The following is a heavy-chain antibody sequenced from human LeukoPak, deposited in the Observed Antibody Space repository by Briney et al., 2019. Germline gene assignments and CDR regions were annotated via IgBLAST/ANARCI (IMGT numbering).Heavy chain of an antibody. J-gene: IGHJ5*02. CDR3: ARLGYCSSARCSNWFDP. CDR1: GGSMSGYY. CDR2: MYYSGGT. V-gene: IGHV4-59*01. Sequence: PSETLSLTCTVSGGSMSGYYWSWIRQPPGKGLEWIGYMYYSGGTNYNLSLESRVTISVDTSKNQFSLKLTSVTAADAAVYYCARLGYCSSARCSNWFDPWGQGTLVTVSS. D-gene: IGHD2-2*01.